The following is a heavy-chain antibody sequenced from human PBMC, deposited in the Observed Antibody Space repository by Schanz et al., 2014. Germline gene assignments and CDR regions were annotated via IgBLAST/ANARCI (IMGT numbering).Heavy chain of an antibody. CDR2: MSYDGSIK. CDR1: GLTFSSYG. CDR3: AKDSTHIDIVLVPTAIDY. V-gene: IGHV3-30*18. D-gene: IGHD2-2*01. J-gene: IGHJ4*02. Sequence: QVQLVESGGGVVQPGRSLGLSWAALGLTFSSYGMHWVRQAPGKGLEWVAAMSYDGSIKYYGDSVKGRFTISRDNSKNTLYLHMNTLRSEDTAVYYCAKDSTHIDIVLVPTAIDYWGQGTLVTVSS.